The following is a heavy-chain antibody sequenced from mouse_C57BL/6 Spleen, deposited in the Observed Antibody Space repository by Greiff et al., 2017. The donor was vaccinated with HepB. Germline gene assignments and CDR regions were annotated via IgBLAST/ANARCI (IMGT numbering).Heavy chain of an antibody. J-gene: IGHJ2*01. D-gene: IGHD1-1*01. CDR1: GFTFSSYA. CDR2: ISDGGSYT. Sequence: EVHLVESGGGLVKPGGSLKLSCAASGFTFSSYAMSWVRQTPEKRLEWVATISDGGSYTYYPDNVKGRFTISRDNAKNNLYLQMSHLKSEDTAMYYCARGGDGSRPYYFDCWGQGTTLTVSS. V-gene: IGHV5-4*01. CDR3: ARGGDGSRPYYFDC.